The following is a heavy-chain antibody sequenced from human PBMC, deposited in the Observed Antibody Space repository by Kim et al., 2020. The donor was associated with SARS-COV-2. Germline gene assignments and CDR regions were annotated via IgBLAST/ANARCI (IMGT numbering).Heavy chain of an antibody. J-gene: IGHJ6*02. CDR3: ARERGGQVFRENYYYYGMDV. CDR1: GFTFSSYG. V-gene: IGHV3-33*01. CDR2: IWYDGSNK. Sequence: GGSLRLSCAASGFTFSSYGMHWVRQAPGKGLEWVAVIWYDGSNKYYADSVKGRITISRDNSKNTLYLQMNSLRAEDTAVYYCARERGGQVFRENYYYYGMDVWGQGTTVTVSS. D-gene: IGHD3-16*01.